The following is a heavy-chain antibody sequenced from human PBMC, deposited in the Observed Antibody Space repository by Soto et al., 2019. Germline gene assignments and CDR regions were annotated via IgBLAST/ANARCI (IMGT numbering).Heavy chain of an antibody. CDR3: ARRPTIEVAGTWSYYFDY. Sequence: EVQLLETGGGLIQSGGSLRLSCTVSGFTVRSSYMRWFRQAPGKGLEWVSVIYSDGSTYYADSVKGRFTISRDTSKNTLFLQRNSLRAEETAVYYCARRPTIEVAGTWSYYFDYWGQGTLVTVSS. J-gene: IGHJ4*02. V-gene: IGHV3-53*02. CDR2: IYSDGST. CDR1: GFTVRSSY. D-gene: IGHD6-19*01.